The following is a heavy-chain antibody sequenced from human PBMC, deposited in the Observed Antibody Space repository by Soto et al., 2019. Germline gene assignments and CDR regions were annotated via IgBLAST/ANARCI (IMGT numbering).Heavy chain of an antibody. CDR2: INPDSGAT. CDR1: GYSFTGYY. CDR3: ARGDYGTGGYPFPYFDY. V-gene: IGHV1-2*02. J-gene: IGHJ4*02. Sequence: ASVKVSCKASGYSFTGYYIHWVRHAPGQGLEWMGWINPDSGATNYAQNFQGRVTLTSDTSISTASMDLISLTSDDTAVYYCARGDYGTGGYPFPYFDYWGQGTLVTVSS. D-gene: IGHD2-8*02.